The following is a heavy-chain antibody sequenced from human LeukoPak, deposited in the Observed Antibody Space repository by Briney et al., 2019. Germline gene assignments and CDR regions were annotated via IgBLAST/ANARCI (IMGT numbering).Heavy chain of an antibody. Sequence: GRPLRLSCAAPESTFRSYGMHWVRQAPGKGLEWVAVIISGGGDKYYADSVKGRFTISRDKSKNTLYLHMNRLRAEDTAVYYCAKDKSSRWNAFDMWGQGTMVTVSS. CDR2: IISGGGDK. CDR1: ESTFRSYG. V-gene: IGHV3-30*18. CDR3: AKDKSSRWNAFDM. D-gene: IGHD6-13*01. J-gene: IGHJ3*02.